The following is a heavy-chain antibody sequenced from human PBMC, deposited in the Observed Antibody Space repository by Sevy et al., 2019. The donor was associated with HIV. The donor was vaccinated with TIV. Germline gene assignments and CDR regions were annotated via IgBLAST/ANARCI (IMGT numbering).Heavy chain of an antibody. J-gene: IGHJ4*02. CDR2: ISNSGTSM. CDR1: VFTFSSYE. CDR3: ARDLPPSATTVAHFDC. Sequence: GGSLGLSCVASVFTFSSYEMNWVRQAPGKGLEWVSYISNSGTSMYYSDSVKGRFTISRDNARNSLYLQMNSLRAEDTAVYYCARDLPPSATTVAHFDCWGQGTLVTVSS. V-gene: IGHV3-48*03. D-gene: IGHD4-17*01.